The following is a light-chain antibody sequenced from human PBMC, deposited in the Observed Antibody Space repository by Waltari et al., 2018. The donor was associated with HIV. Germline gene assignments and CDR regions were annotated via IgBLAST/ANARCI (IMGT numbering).Light chain of an antibody. Sequence: DIQMTQSPSSLSASVGDRVTITCRASQSITSLQWYQNKPGKAPKLVISGASSLQSGVPSRFSGSGSGTDFTLTISSLQPEDFATYYCQQGSFTPPTFGQGTKVEVK. V-gene: IGKV1-39*01. J-gene: IGKJ1*01. CDR1: QSITS. CDR3: QQGSFTPPT. CDR2: GAS.